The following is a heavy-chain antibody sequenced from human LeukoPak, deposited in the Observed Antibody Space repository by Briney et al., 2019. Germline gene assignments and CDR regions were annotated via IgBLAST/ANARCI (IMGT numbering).Heavy chain of an antibody. D-gene: IGHD1-26*01. Sequence: GGSLRLSCAASGFIFDDYSMHWVRQVPGKGLEWVSGISRNSDTIIYADSVKGRFTISRDNAKNSLYLQMNSLRVEDTALYYCAKRAGANWGFDYWGQGTLVTVSS. J-gene: IGHJ4*02. CDR1: GFIFDDYS. CDR3: AKRAGANWGFDY. V-gene: IGHV3-9*01. CDR2: ISRNSDTI.